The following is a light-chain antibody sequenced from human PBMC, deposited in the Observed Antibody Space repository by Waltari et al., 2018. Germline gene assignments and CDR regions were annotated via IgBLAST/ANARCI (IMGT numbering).Light chain of an antibody. V-gene: IGLV2-23*02. CDR3: CSYAGTDTVII. Sequence: QSALTQPASVSGSPGQSITISCTGTSSAVGTYNFVSWYQQHPGNAPKLMIFGVIKRRSWVAQLFSGSKCCNMASLTISGLQDEDEADYYCCSYAGTDTVIIFGGGTMVTVL. CDR1: SSAVGTYNF. J-gene: IGLJ2*01. CDR2: GVI.